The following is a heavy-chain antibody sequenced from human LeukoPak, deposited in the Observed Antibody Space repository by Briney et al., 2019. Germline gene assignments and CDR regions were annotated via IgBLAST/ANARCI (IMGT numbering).Heavy chain of an antibody. CDR1: GFTFSSYW. V-gene: IGHV3-74*01. D-gene: IGHD6-13*01. J-gene: IGHJ4*02. Sequence: GGSLRLSCAASGFTFSSYWMNWVRQAPGKGLVWVSRINSDGSNTKYADSVKGRFTISRDNAKNTLYLQMNSLRGEDTAVYYCARGLGFRWQQLNSPFDYWGQGTLVTVSS. CDR3: ARGLGFRWQQLNSPFDY. CDR2: INSDGSNT.